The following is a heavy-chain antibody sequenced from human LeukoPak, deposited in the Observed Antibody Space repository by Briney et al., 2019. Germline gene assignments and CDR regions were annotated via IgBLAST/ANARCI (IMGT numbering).Heavy chain of an antibody. CDR1: GGTFSSYA. V-gene: IGHV1-69*06. CDR2: IIPIFGTA. D-gene: IGHD3-10*01. Sequence: ASVKLSCKASGGTFSSYATSWVRQAPGQGVEWRGGIIPIFGTANYAQKFQGRVTITADKSTSTAYMELSSLRSEDTAVYYCARDRYYGSGSPEGFDAFDIWVQGTMVTVSS. CDR3: ARDRYYGSGSPEGFDAFDI. J-gene: IGHJ3*02.